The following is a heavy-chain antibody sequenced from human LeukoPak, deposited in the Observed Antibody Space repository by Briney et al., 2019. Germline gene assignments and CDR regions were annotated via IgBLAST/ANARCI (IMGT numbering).Heavy chain of an antibody. J-gene: IGHJ4*02. V-gene: IGHV3-49*04. CDR1: GFTFCDYA. CDR3: TRGYCTNGVCYTPFDY. D-gene: IGHD2-8*01. Sequence: GSLRLSCTASGFTFCDYAMSWVREAPGKGLGWGGFIRSKAYGGTTDYAASVKGRFTISRDDSKSIAYLQMNSLKTEDTAVYYCTRGYCTNGVCYTPFDYWGQGTLVTVSS. CDR2: IRSKAYGGTT.